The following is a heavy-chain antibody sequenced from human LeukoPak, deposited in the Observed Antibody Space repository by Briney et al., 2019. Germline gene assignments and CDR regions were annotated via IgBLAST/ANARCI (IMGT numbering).Heavy chain of an antibody. CDR3: ARGSNSAFDY. J-gene: IGHJ4*02. CDR1: GFTLSNYW. CDR2: IKQDGSEK. Sequence: GGSLRLSCAVSGFTLSNYWMNWARQAPGKGLEWVANIKQDGSEKYYVDSVKGRFTISRDNAKNSLYLQMNSLRAEDTAVYYCARGSNSAFDYWGQGTLVTVSS. V-gene: IGHV3-7*04. D-gene: IGHD6-6*01.